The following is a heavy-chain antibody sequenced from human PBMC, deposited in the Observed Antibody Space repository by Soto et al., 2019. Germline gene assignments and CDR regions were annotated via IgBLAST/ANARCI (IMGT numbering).Heavy chain of an antibody. CDR3: ARDSGSPPGFDY. CDR2: IYYSGST. D-gene: IGHD6-6*01. Sequence: SETLSLTCTVSGGSISSYYWSWIRQPPGKGLEWIGYIYYSGSTNYNPSLKSRVTISVGTSKNQFSLKLSSVTAADTAVYYCARDSGSPPGFDYWGQGTLVTVSS. J-gene: IGHJ4*02. CDR1: GGSISSYY. V-gene: IGHV4-59*01.